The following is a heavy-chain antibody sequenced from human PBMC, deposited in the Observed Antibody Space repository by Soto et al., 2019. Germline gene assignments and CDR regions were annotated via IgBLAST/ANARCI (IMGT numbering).Heavy chain of an antibody. J-gene: IGHJ4*02. D-gene: IGHD2-15*01. CDR3: ARDTGRIYCSGGSCPYDY. CDR1: GFTFSSYW. V-gene: IGHV3-74*01. Sequence: GGSLRLSCAASGFTFSSYWMHWVRQAPGKGLVWVSRINSDGSSTSYADSVKGRFTISRDNAKNTLYLQMNSLRAEDTAVYYCARDTGRIYCSGGSCPYDYWGQGTLVTVSS. CDR2: INSDGSST.